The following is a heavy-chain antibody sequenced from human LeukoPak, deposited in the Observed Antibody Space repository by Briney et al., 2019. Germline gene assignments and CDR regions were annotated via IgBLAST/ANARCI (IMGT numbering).Heavy chain of an antibody. J-gene: IGHJ5*02. D-gene: IGHD3-10*01. V-gene: IGHV4-39*07. Sequence: SETLSLTCTVSGGSISSSSYYWGWIRQPPGKGLEWIGSIYHSGSTYYNPSLKSRVTISVDTSKNQFSLKLSSVTAADTAVYYCARRITTDYYGSGRYWFDPWGQGTLVTVSS. CDR2: IYHSGST. CDR1: GGSISSSSYY. CDR3: ARRITTDYYGSGRYWFDP.